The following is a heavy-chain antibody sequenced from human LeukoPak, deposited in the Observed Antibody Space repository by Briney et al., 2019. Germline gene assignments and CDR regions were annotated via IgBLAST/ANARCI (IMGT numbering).Heavy chain of an antibody. D-gene: IGHD4-17*01. CDR2: IYYSGST. CDR3: ARRGATVTTFGVGYYYGMDV. Sequence: SETLSLTCTVSGGSISSYYWSWFRQPPGKGLEWIGYIYYSGSTNYNPSLKSRVTISVDTSKNQFSLKLSSVTAADTAVYYCARRGATVTTFGVGYYYGMDVWGQGTTVTVSS. V-gene: IGHV4-59*08. CDR1: GGSISSYY. J-gene: IGHJ6*02.